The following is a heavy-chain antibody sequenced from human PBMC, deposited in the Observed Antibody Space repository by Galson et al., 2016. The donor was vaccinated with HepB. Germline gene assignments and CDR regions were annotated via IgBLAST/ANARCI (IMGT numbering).Heavy chain of an antibody. CDR1: GFTFSSYS. V-gene: IGHV3-21*01. CDR2: ISSSSSYI. Sequence: SLRLSCAASGFTFSSYSMNWVRQAPGKGLEWVSSISSSSSYIYYADSVKGRFTISRDNAKNSLSLQMNSLRAEATAVYYCARAVSWDYGDYAGYWGQGTLVTVSS. CDR3: ARAVSWDYGDYAGY. J-gene: IGHJ4*02. D-gene: IGHD4-17*01.